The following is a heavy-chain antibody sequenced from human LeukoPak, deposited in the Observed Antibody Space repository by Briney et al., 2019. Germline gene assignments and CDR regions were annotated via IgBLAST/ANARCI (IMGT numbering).Heavy chain of an antibody. CDR2: ISAYNGNT. D-gene: IGHD3-10*01. Sequence: ASVKVSCKASGYTFPSYFMHWVRQAPGQGLEWMGWISAYNGNTNYAQKLQGRVTMTTDTSTSTAYMELRSLRSDDTAVYYCARDRRRFGELLYVHNWFDPWGQGTLVTVSS. CDR1: GYTFPSYF. CDR3: ARDRRRFGELLYVHNWFDP. J-gene: IGHJ5*02. V-gene: IGHV1-18*04.